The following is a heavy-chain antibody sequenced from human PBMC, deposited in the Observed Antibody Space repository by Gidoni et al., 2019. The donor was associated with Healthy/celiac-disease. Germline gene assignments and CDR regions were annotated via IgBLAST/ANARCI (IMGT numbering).Heavy chain of an antibody. CDR1: GFPFSSYG. V-gene: IGHV3-30*18. J-gene: IGHJ3*02. CDR3: AKVLSDYHEAFDI. CDR2: ISYDGSNK. D-gene: IGHD4-17*01. Sequence: QVQLVASGGGVVQPSSSLRLSCAASGFPFSSYGMHWVRQAPGKGLEWVAVISYDGSNKYYADSVKGRFTISRDNSKNTLYLQMNSLRAEDTAVYYCAKVLSDYHEAFDIWGQGTMVTVSS.